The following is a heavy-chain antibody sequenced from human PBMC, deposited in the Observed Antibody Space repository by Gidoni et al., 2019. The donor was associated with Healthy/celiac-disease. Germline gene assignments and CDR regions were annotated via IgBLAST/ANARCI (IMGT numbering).Heavy chain of an antibody. CDR1: GFSLSNARMG. J-gene: IGHJ6*02. CDR2: IFSNDEK. D-gene: IGHD3-22*01. Sequence: QVTLKESGPVLVKPTETLTLTCTVSGFSLSNARMGVSWIRQPPGKALEWLAHIFSNDEKSYSTSLKSRLTISKDTSKSQVVLTMTNMDPVDTATYYCARTVYDSSGYYYSVGNYAAYYYYGMDVWGQGTTVTVSS. CDR3: ARTVYDSSGYYYSVGNYAAYYYYGMDV. V-gene: IGHV2-26*01.